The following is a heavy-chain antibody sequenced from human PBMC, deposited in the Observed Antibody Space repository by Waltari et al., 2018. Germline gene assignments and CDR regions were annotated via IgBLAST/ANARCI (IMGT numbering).Heavy chain of an antibody. CDR2: ISSNSRYK. J-gene: IGHJ4*02. V-gene: IGHV3-21*01. Sequence: EVKVVQSGGGLVRPGGSLTPYCSASGFAFVLYTMDWGRQAPGKGLEWVSSISSNSRYKNYADSTKGRFTISRDNAKNSVYLLMNSLRVEDTAIYFCARPRAMGEIDHWGQGTLVAVSS. CDR1: GFAFVLYT. D-gene: IGHD3-16*01. CDR3: ARPRAMGEIDH.